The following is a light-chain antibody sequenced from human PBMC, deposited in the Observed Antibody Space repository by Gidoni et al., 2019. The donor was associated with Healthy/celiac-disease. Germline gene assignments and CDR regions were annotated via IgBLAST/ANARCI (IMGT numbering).Light chain of an antibody. CDR1: SSNIGNNY. Sequence: SVLPHPPSASAPPGQKVTISCSGSSSNIGNNYVSWYQQLPGTAPKLLIYDNNKRPSGIPDRFSGSKSGTSATLGITGLQTGDEADYYCGTWDSSLSVVFGGGTKLTVL. CDR2: DNN. V-gene: IGLV1-51*01. J-gene: IGLJ2*01. CDR3: GTWDSSLSVV.